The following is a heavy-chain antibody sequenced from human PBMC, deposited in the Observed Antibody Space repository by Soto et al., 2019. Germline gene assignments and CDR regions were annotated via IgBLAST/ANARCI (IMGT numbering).Heavy chain of an antibody. Sequence: KRLEWMGWISAYNGNTNYAQKLQGRVTMTTDTSTSTAYMELRSLRSDDTAVYYCAKDVGVVVVVAGYAFDIWGQGTMVTVSS. CDR3: AKDVGVVVVVAGYAFDI. CDR2: ISAYNGNT. J-gene: IGHJ3*02. D-gene: IGHD2-15*01. V-gene: IGHV1-18*01.